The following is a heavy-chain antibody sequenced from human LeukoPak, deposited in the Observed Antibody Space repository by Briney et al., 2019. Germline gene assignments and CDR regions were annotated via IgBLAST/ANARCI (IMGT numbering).Heavy chain of an antibody. CDR2: INHSGST. D-gene: IGHD4-17*01. V-gene: IGHV4-34*01. J-gene: IGHJ4*02. CDR3: ARADGDGYFDY. CDR1: GGSFSGYY. Sequence: PSETLSLTCAVYGGSFSGYYWSWIRQPPGKGLEWIGEINHSGSTNYNPSLKSRVTISVDTSKNQFSLKLSSVTAADTAVYYCARADGDGYFDYWGQGTLVTVSS.